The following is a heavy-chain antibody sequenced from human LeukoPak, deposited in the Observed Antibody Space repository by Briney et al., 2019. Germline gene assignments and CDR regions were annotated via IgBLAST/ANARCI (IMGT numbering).Heavy chain of an antibody. Sequence: GRSLRLSCAASGFTFSSYAMHWVRQAPGKGLEWVAVISYDGSNKYYADSVKGRFTISRDNSKNTLYLQMNSLRAEDTAVYYCASRYYYDSSGYMTWGQGTLVTVSS. CDR1: GFTFSSYA. CDR3: ASRYYYDSSGYMT. D-gene: IGHD3-22*01. J-gene: IGHJ4*02. CDR2: ISYDGSNK. V-gene: IGHV3-30-3*01.